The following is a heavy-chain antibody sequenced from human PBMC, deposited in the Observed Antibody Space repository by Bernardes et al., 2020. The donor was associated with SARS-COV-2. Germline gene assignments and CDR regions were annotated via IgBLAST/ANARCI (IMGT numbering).Heavy chain of an antibody. CDR3: ARDQYYDILTGYYPSFDY. V-gene: IGHV3-33*08. CDR1: GFTFSNYL. J-gene: IGHJ4*02. Sequence: GGSLRLSCVASGFTFSNYLFSWFRQAPGKGLEWVAVIWYDGSNKYYADSVKGRFTISRDNSKNTLYLQMNSLRAEDTAVYYCARDQYYDILTGYYPSFDYWGQGTLVTVSS. D-gene: IGHD3-9*01. CDR2: IWYDGSNK.